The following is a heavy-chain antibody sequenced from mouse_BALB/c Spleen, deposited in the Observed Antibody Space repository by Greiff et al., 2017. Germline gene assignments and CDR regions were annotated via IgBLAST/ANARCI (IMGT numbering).Heavy chain of an antibody. V-gene: IGHV3-5*02. CDR3: ARYDGYSYAMDY. CDR2: IYYSGTI. Sequence: EVQLQQSGPGLVKPSQTVSLTCTVTGISITTGNYRWSWIRQFPGNKLEWIGYIYYSGTITYNPSLTSRTTITRDTSKNQFFLEMNSLTAEDTATYYCARYDGYSYAMDYWGQGTSVTVSS. CDR1: GISITTGNYR. J-gene: IGHJ4*01. D-gene: IGHD2-3*01.